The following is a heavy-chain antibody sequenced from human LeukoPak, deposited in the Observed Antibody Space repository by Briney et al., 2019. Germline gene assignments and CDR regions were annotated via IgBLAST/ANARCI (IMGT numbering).Heavy chain of an antibody. J-gene: IGHJ4*02. CDR2: MSFDGGNE. V-gene: IGHV3-30-3*01. Sequence: PGGSLRLSCAASEFTFSSYAMHWVRQAPGKGLEWLAVMSFDGGNEYYADPVKGRFTISRDNSKNTLYLQMNSLRAEDTAVYYCARDFSLQLFDYWGQGTLVTVFS. CDR1: EFTFSSYA. CDR3: ARDFSLQLFDY. D-gene: IGHD5-24*01.